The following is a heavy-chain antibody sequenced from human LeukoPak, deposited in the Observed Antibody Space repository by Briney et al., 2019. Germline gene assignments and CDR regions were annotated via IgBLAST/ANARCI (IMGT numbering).Heavy chain of an antibody. CDR1: GFTFSSYW. Sequence: GGSLRLSCAASGFTFSSYWMSWVRQAPGKGLEWVASIRQDGSEKHYVASVKGRFTISRDNAKNSLFLEMNSLRAEDTALYYCARPHWGFDSWGQGTLVTVSS. D-gene: IGHD7-27*01. CDR2: IRQDGSEK. V-gene: IGHV3-7*01. CDR3: ARPHWGFDS. J-gene: IGHJ4*02.